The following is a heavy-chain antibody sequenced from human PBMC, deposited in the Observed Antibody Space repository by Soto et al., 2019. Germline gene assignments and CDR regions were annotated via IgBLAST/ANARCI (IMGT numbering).Heavy chain of an antibody. Sequence: PGGSLSLSCSASGFTFTRYSMHWVRQAPGKGLEYVSGITSSGGSTDYADSVKGRFTISRDDSTNTLYLQTSNLRGEDTAVYYWVRVALDFDSRKYLDYWGKGTPVTVSS. CDR1: GFTFTRYS. CDR2: ITSSGGST. V-gene: IGHV3-64D*08. CDR3: VRVALDFDSRKYLDY. J-gene: IGHJ4*02. D-gene: IGHD2-21*01.